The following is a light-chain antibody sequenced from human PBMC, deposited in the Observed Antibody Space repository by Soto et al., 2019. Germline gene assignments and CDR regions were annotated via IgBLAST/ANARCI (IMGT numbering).Light chain of an antibody. J-gene: IGKJ1*01. Sequence: EIVMTQSPATLSVSPGERATLSCRASQSVSSNLAWYQQKPGQAPMLLIYGASTRATGIPARFSGSGSGTEFTLTVSSLQSEDFAVYCCQHYKNLPRTFGQGTKVEIK. CDR2: GAS. CDR3: QHYKNLPRT. V-gene: IGKV3-15*01. CDR1: QSVSSN.